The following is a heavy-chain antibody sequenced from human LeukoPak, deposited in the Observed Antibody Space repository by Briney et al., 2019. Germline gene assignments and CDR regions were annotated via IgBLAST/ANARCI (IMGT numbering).Heavy chain of an antibody. CDR3: AAALTYYYDSSGYPSAG. V-gene: IGHV1-8*01. D-gene: IGHD3-22*01. CDR2: MNPNSGNT. J-gene: IGHJ4*02. CDR1: GYTFTSYD. Sequence: GASVKVSCKASGYTFTSYDINWVRQATGQGLEWMGWMNPNSGNTGYAQKFQGRVTMTRNTSISTAYMELSSLRSEDTAVYYCAAALTYYYDSSGYPSAGWGQGTLVTVSS.